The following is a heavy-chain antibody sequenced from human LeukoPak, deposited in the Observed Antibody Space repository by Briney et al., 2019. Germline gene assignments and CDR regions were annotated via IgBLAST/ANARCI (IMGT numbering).Heavy chain of an antibody. CDR1: GFTFSSYA. D-gene: IGHD2-21*02. V-gene: IGHV3-23*01. Sequence: SGGSLRLSCAASGFTFSSYAMSWVRQAPGKGLEWVSAISGSGGSTYYADSVKGRFTISRDNSKNTLYLRMSSLRAEDTAVYYCAKESYCGGDCYRPIDYWGQGTLVTVSS. CDR3: AKESYCGGDCYRPIDY. CDR2: ISGSGGST. J-gene: IGHJ4*02.